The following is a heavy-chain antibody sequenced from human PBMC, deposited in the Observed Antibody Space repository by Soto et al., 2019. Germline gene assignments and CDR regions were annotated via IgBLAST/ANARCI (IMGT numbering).Heavy chain of an antibody. J-gene: IGHJ4*02. CDR1: GFAFSNYA. Sequence: EVQLLESGGGLVQPGGSLRLSCVGSGFAFSNYAMNWVRQAPGKGLEWVSGINGRGYHTYYADSVKGRFTISRDNSNNTVYLQMKSLRAEDAAIYYCAKLDCSSASCYLPDCWGQGALVTVSS. CDR3: AKLDCSSASCYLPDC. D-gene: IGHD2-2*01. V-gene: IGHV3-23*05. CDR2: INGRGYHT.